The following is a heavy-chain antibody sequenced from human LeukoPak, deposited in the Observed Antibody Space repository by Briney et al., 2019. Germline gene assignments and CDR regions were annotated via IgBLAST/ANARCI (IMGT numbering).Heavy chain of an antibody. J-gene: IGHJ4*02. D-gene: IGHD4-4*01. Sequence: PSETLSLTCAVYGGSFSGYYWSWIRQPPGKGLEWIGEINHSGSTNYNPSLKSRVTISVDTSKNQFSLKLSSVTAADTAVYYCARETLTTVRRWGQGTLVTVSS. V-gene: IGHV4-34*01. CDR2: INHSGST. CDR3: ARETLTTVRR. CDR1: GGSFSGYY.